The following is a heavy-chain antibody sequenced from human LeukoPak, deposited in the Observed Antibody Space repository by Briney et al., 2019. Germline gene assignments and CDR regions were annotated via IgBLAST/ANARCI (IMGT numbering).Heavy chain of an antibody. V-gene: IGHV3-48*03. D-gene: IGHD3-10*02. Sequence: TGRSLRLSCTTSGFTFGDYAMNWVRQAPGKGLEWVSYISSSGSTIYYADSVKGRFTISRDNAKNSLYLQMNSLRAEDTAVYYCAELGITMIGGVWGKGTTVTISS. CDR2: ISSSGSTI. J-gene: IGHJ6*04. CDR1: GFTFGDYA. CDR3: AELGITMIGGV.